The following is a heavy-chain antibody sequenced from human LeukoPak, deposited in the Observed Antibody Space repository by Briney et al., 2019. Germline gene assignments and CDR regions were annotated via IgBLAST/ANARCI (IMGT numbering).Heavy chain of an antibody. CDR1: GASMNRASYY. CDR2: IYYSGST. D-gene: IGHD2-21*01. CDR3: ARRVAVTECLDY. J-gene: IGHJ4*02. V-gene: IGHV4-39*01. Sequence: PSETLSLTCAVSGASMNRASYYWGWIRQPPGKGLEWIGSIYYSGSTYYNPSLKSRVSMSIDTSKNQFSLKVTSVTAADTAVYYCARRVAVTECLDYWGQGTLVTVSS.